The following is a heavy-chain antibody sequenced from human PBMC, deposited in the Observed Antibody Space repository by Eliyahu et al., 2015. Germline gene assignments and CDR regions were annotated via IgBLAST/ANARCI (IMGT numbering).Heavy chain of an antibody. V-gene: IGHV3-48*04. CDR3: ARDTSPIGSDYYLNWFDP. J-gene: IGHJ5*02. D-gene: IGHD3-22*01. CDR1: GFNFSPYS. CDR2: ISSSSRGI. Sequence: EGQLVESGGGLVQPGGSLTLSCAASGFNFSPYSMNWVRQAPGKGLEWISYISSSSRGIYYADSVKGRFIISRDNAKSSLYLQMNSLRIEDTAVYYCARDTSPIGSDYYLNWFDPWGPGTLVTVSS.